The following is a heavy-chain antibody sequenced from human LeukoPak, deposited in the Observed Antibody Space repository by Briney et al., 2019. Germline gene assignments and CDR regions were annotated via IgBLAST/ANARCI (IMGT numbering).Heavy chain of an antibody. V-gene: IGHV3-21*01. CDR3: AREPIGVVVPAANDY. J-gene: IGHJ4*02. D-gene: IGHD2-2*01. Sequence: GGSLRLSCAASGFTFSSYSMNWVRQAPGKGLEWVSSISSSSSYIYYADSVNGRFTISRDNAKNSLYLQMNSLRAEDTAVYYFAREPIGVVVPAANDYSGQGTLVTVSS. CDR2: ISSSSSYI. CDR1: GFTFSSYS.